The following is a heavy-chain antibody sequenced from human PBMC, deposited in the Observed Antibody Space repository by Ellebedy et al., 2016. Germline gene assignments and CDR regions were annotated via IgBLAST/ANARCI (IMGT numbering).Heavy chain of an antibody. Sequence: GGSLRLXXAASGFTFSNYAMNWVRQAPGKGLEWVSYISSESSAIYYADSMKGRFTISRDNAKNSLYLQMTSLRAEDTAVYYCVRSSTPDYWGQGTLVTVSS. CDR2: ISSESSAI. J-gene: IGHJ4*02. CDR1: GFTFSNYA. D-gene: IGHD2-2*01. V-gene: IGHV3-48*04. CDR3: VRSSTPDY.